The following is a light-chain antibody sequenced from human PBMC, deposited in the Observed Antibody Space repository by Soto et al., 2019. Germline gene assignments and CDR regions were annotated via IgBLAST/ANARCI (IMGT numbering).Light chain of an antibody. CDR3: QQYNSYPIFT. CDR2: DAS. V-gene: IGKV1-5*01. J-gene: IGKJ3*01. CDR1: QSISSW. Sequence: IQMTQSPSTLSASVGDRVTITCRASQSISSWLAWYQQQPGKAPKLLIYDASSLESGVPSRFSGSGSGTEFTLTISSLQPDDFATYYCQQYNSYPIFTFGPGTKVDIK.